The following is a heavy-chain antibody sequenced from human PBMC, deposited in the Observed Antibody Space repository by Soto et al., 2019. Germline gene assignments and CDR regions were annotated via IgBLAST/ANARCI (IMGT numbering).Heavy chain of an antibody. CDR1: GYSFTSYW. CDR3: ARQIYDSDSGPNFQYYFDS. V-gene: IGHV5-51*01. Sequence: PGESLKISCKGSGYSFTSYWIGWVRQMPGKGLEWMGIIYPGDSDTRYSPSFQGQVTISVDKSISTAYLQWSSLKASDTAMYYCARQIYDSDSGPNFQYYFDSWGQGTLVTVSS. D-gene: IGHD3-22*01. J-gene: IGHJ4*02. CDR2: IYPGDSDT.